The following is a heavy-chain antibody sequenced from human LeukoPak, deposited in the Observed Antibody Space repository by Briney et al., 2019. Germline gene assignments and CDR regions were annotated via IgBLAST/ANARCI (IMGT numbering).Heavy chain of an antibody. V-gene: IGHV6-1*01. CDR3: ARDQVWSYSTFDY. J-gene: IGHJ4*02. Sequence: SQTLSLTCAISGDSVSSNSAGWNWIRQSPSRGLEWLGRTYYRSKWYNDYAVSVKSRITINPDTSKNQFSLQLNSVTPEDTAVYYCARDQVWSYSTFDYWGQGTLVTVSS. CDR2: TYYRSKWYN. CDR1: GDSVSSNSAG. D-gene: IGHD1-26*01.